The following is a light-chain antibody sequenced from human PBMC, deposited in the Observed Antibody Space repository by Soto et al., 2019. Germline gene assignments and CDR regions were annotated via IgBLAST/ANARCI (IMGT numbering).Light chain of an antibody. V-gene: IGKV3-20*01. CDR1: QSVSSSY. Sequence: EIVLTQSPGTLSLSPGERATLSCRASQSVSSSYLAWYQQKPGQAPRLLIYGAYSRATGIPDRFSGSGAGTDFTLIISKLEPEDFAMYYCKQYGSSPTFGQGTKVEIK. J-gene: IGKJ1*01. CDR2: GAY. CDR3: KQYGSSPT.